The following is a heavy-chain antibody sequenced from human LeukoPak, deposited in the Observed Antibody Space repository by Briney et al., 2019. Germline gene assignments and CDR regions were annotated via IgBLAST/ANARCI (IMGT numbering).Heavy chain of an antibody. D-gene: IGHD5-18*01. CDR3: ARDVGTALVTGDY. CDR2: IYHSGSA. J-gene: IGHJ4*02. Sequence: SETLSLTCGVSGGSISSNNWWSWVRQPPGQGLEWIGEIYHSGSANYNPSLKSQVTISVDKSKNQLSLKLISVTAADTAVYYCARDVGTALVTGDYWGQGTLVTVSS. V-gene: IGHV4-4*02. CDR1: GGSISSNNW.